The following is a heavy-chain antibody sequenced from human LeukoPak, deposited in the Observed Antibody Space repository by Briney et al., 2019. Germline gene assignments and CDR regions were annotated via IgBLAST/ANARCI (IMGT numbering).Heavy chain of an antibody. Sequence: AASVKVSCKVSGYTLTELSMHWVRQAPGKGLEWVSGISDSGDGTYYAESVKGRFTISRDNSKNTVFLQMNSLRADDTAKYYCAKDKAPGSWHTPSDFWGQGTLVTVSS. CDR1: GYTLTELS. J-gene: IGHJ4*02. D-gene: IGHD6-13*01. CDR2: ISDSGDGT. CDR3: AKDKAPGSWHTPSDF. V-gene: IGHV3-23*01.